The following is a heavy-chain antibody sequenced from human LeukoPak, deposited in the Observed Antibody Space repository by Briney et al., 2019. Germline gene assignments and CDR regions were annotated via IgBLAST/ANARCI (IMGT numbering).Heavy chain of an antibody. CDR1: GGSISSYY. CDR2: IYYSGNT. CDR3: AAAFSMYYFDY. Sequence: SETLSLTCTVSGGSISSYYWSWIRQPPGKGLEWIGYIYYSGNTNYNPSLKSRVTISVDTSKNQFSLKLSSVTAADTAVYYCAAAFSMYYFDYWGQGTLVTVSS. V-gene: IGHV4-59*08. D-gene: IGHD3-3*01. J-gene: IGHJ4*02.